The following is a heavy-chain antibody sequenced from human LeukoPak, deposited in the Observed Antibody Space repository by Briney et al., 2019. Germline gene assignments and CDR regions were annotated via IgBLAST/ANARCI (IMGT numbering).Heavy chain of an antibody. CDR1: EFTFSAYN. Sequence: GGSLTLSCAASEFTFSAYNMNWVRQAPGGGLEWVSSISTTSRYTNYADSVRGRFTISRDNAKNSLYLQMNSLRAEDTAVYYCARGHPGTTSDYGSGSYDYWGQGTRVTVSS. D-gene: IGHD3-10*01. CDR3: ARGHPGTTSDYGSGSYDY. CDR2: ISTTSRYT. V-gene: IGHV3-21*01. J-gene: IGHJ4*02.